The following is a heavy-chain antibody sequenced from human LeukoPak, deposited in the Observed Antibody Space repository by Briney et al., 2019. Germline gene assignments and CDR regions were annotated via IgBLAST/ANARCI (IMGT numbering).Heavy chain of an antibody. CDR2: ISPNSGGT. J-gene: IGHJ3*02. CDR3: ARLIRLLLTSDAFDI. D-gene: IGHD2-2*01. V-gene: IGHV1-2*02. CDR1: GYTFTGYY. Sequence: ASVKVSCKASGYTFTGYYMHWVRQAPGQGLEWMGWISPNSGGTNYAQKFQGRATMTRDTSISTAYMELSRLRSDDTAVYYCARLIRLLLTSDAFDIWGQGTMVTVSS.